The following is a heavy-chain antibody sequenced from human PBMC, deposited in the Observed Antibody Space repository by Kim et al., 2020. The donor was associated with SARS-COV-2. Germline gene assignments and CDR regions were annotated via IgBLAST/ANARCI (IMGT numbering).Heavy chain of an antibody. J-gene: IGHJ4*02. CDR1: GGTFSSYA. D-gene: IGHD3-10*02. Sequence: SVKVSCKASGGTFSSYAISWVRQAPGQGLEWMGGIIPIFGTANYAQKFQGRVTITADESTSTAYMELSSLRSEDTAVYYCASPDHYGVRRGFDYWGQGTLVTVSS. CDR3: ASPDHYGVRRGFDY. V-gene: IGHV1-69*13. CDR2: IIPIFGTA.